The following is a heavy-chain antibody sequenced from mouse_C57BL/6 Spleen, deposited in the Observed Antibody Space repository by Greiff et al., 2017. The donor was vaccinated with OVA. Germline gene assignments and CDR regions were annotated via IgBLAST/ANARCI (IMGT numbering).Heavy chain of an antibody. CDR1: GYTFTDYE. CDR2: IDPETGGT. V-gene: IGHV1-15*01. Sequence: QVQLKQSGAELVRPGASVTLSCKASGYTFTDYEMHWVKQTPVHGLEWIGAIDPETGGTAYNQKFKGKAILTADKSSSTAYMELRSLTSEDSAVYYCTKPGGWLLRAMDYWGQGTSVTVSS. J-gene: IGHJ4*01. D-gene: IGHD2-3*01. CDR3: TKPGGWLLRAMDY.